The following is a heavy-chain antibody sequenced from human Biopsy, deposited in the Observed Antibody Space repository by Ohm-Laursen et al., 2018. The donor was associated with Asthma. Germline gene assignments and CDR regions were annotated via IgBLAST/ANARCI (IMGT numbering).Heavy chain of an antibody. CDR3: ARGQKSAGDRWFDP. CDR2: INPNSGGT. Sequence: ASVKVSCKASGYTFIGRHIHRMRQAPGQGLEWMGRINPNSGGTNYAQKFQGRVTMTRDTSISTAYMEVSRLRSDDTAVYYCARGQKSAGDRWFDPWGQGTLVTVSS. CDR1: GYTFIGRH. J-gene: IGHJ5*02. V-gene: IGHV1-2*06. D-gene: IGHD6-13*01.